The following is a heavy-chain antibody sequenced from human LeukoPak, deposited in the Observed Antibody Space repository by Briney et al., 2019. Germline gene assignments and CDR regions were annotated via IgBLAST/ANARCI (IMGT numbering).Heavy chain of an antibody. V-gene: IGHV4-34*01. CDR3: ARGLRGGVAVDY. J-gene: IGHJ4*02. D-gene: IGHD3-3*01. Sequence: SETLSLTCAVYGGSFSGYYWSWIRQPPGKGLEWIGEINHSGSTNYNPSLKSRVTISVDTSKNQFSLKLSSVTAADTAVYYCARGLRGGVAVDYWGQGTLVTVSS. CDR2: INHSGST. CDR1: GGSFSGYY.